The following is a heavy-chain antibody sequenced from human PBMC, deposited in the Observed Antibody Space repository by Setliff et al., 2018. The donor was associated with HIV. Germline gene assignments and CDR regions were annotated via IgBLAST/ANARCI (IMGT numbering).Heavy chain of an antibody. CDR3: ARLGTGYGSGSYYRWSDP. V-gene: IGHV4-39*01. CDR1: GGSISSSSYY. CDR2: IYYSGST. D-gene: IGHD3-10*01. Sequence: PSETLSLTCTVSGGSISSSSYYWGWIRQPPGKGLEWIGSIYYSGSTYYNPSLKSRVTISVDTSKNQFSLKLSSVTAADTAVYYCARLGTGYGSGSYYRWSDPWGQGTLVTVSS. J-gene: IGHJ5*02.